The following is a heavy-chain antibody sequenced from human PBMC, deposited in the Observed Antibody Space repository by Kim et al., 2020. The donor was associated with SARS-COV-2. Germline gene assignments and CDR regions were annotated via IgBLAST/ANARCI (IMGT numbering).Heavy chain of an antibody. CDR3: AKLLYGAYCGGDCYSGFDY. Sequence: GGSLRLSCAASGFTFSSYAMSWVRQAPGKGLEWVSAISGSGGSTYYADSVKGRFTISRDNSKNTLYLQMNSLRAEDTAVYYCAKLLYGAYCGGDCYSGFDYWGQGTLVTVSS. V-gene: IGHV3-23*01. CDR2: ISGSGGST. CDR1: GFTFSSYA. D-gene: IGHD2-21*01. J-gene: IGHJ4*02.